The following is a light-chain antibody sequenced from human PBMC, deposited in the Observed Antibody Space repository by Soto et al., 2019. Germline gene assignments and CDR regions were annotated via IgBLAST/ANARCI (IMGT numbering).Light chain of an antibody. J-gene: IGKJ4*01. CDR3: QQYYSTPA. CDR1: QSVLYSSNNKNY. Sequence: DIVMTQSPDSLAVSLGERATINCKSSQSVLYSSNNKNYLAWYQQKPGQPPKLLIYWASTRESGVPDRFSGSGYGTDFTLPISSLQAEDVAVYYCQQYYSTPAFGGGTKVEIK. V-gene: IGKV4-1*01. CDR2: WAS.